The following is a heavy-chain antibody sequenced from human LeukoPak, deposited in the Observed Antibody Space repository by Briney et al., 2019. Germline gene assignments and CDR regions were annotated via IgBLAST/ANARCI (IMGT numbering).Heavy chain of an antibody. CDR2: INSDGSSA. D-gene: IGHD3-16*01. CDR3: ARMKNGGSYGWRLEASDI. V-gene: IGHV3-74*01. CDR1: GFTFSSYW. Sequence: GGSLRLSCAAPGFTFSSYWMHWVRQAPGKGLVWVSRINSDGSSASYADSVKGRFTISRDNAKNTLYLQMNTLRAEDAAVYYCARMKNGGSYGWRLEASDIWGQGTMVTVSS. J-gene: IGHJ3*02.